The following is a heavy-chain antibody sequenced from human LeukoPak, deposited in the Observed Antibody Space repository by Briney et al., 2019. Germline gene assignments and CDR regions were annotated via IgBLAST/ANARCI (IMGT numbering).Heavy chain of an antibody. V-gene: IGHV1-18*01. D-gene: IGHD6-13*01. CDR3: ARPTETSAGYYFDY. CDR1: GYTFTNSG. Sequence: GASVKVSCKASGYTFTNSGLSWVRQAPGQGLEWIGWISPYRRDTNCAQNLQGRVTVTSDTSTSTVYMELRSLRSDDTAVYYCARPTETSAGYYFDYWGQGTLVTVSS. CDR2: ISPYRRDT. J-gene: IGHJ4*02.